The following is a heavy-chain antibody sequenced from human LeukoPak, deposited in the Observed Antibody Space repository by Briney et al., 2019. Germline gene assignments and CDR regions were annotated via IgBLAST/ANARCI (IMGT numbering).Heavy chain of an antibody. CDR2: ISGSGGST. CDR1: GFTFSSYA. D-gene: IGHD1-1*01. J-gene: IGHJ6*02. Sequence: PGGSLRLSCAASGFTFSSYAMSWVRQAPGKGLEWVSAISGSGGSTYYADSVKGRFTISRDNSKNTLYLQMNSLRAEDTAVYYCAKDLHRNDVPLYYYYYGMDVWGQGTTVTVSS. V-gene: IGHV3-23*01. CDR3: AKDLHRNDVPLYYYYYGMDV.